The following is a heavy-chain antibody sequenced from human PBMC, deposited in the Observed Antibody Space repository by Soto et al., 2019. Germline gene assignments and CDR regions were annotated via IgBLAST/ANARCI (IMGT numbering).Heavy chain of an antibody. CDR3: ARVVVVVTAIPGTWYFDL. CDR2: IFYSGRT. J-gene: IGHJ2*01. Sequence: PSETLSLTCTVSGGSISPYFWSWLRQPPGKGLEWIGFIFYSGRTNYNPSLNSRATISLDTSTRTAYMELRSLRSDDTAVYYCARVVVVVTAIPGTWYFDLWGRGTLVTVSS. D-gene: IGHD2-21*02. CDR1: GGSISPYF. V-gene: IGHV4-59*01.